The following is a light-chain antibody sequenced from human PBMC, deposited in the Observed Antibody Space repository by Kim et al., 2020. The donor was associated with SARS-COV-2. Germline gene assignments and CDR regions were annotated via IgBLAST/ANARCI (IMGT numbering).Light chain of an antibody. J-gene: IGKJ1*01. V-gene: IGKV3-20*01. Sequence: SPGERAPLPCRASQSGSSNFLAWYQQKPGQAPRLLIYGASSRATGIPDRFSGSGSGTDFTLTITRLEPEDFAVYYCQQYSSSPATFGQGTKVDIK. CDR1: QSGSSNF. CDR3: QQYSSSPAT. CDR2: GAS.